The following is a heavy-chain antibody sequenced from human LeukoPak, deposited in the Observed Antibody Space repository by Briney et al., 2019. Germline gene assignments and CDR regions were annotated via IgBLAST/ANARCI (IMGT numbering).Heavy chain of an antibody. CDR2: IGTAGDP. D-gene: IGHD6-13*01. J-gene: IGHJ2*01. Sequence: AGGSLRLSCAASGFTFSSYDMHWVRQGTGKGLEWVSTIGTAGDPYYPGSVKGRFTISRDNAKNSLYLQMNSLRAGDTAVYYCARCIAAAGTSNWYFDLWGPGTLVTVSS. CDR1: GFTFSSYD. CDR3: ARCIAAAGTSNWYFDL. V-gene: IGHV3-13*05.